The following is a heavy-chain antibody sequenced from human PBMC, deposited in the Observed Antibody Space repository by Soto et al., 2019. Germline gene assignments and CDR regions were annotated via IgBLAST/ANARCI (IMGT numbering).Heavy chain of an antibody. Sequence: GGSLRLSCAASGFTISKSWMNWVRQAPGKGLEWVGRIKSKTDGWATAYAGIVKGRFTISSDDSKNTLYLQMNSLKTDYTAVYYCSYYYDSSGSYLGYWGQGTLVTVSS. V-gene: IGHV3-15*07. CDR1: GFTISKSW. CDR2: IKSKTDGWAT. J-gene: IGHJ4*02. D-gene: IGHD3-22*01. CDR3: SYYYDSSGSYLGY.